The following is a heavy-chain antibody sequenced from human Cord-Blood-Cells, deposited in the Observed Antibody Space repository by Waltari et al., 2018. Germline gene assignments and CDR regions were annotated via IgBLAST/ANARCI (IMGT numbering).Heavy chain of an antibody. CDR3: ARGTSSSAYYYYGMDV. CDR1: GGTFSSYA. Sequence: QVQLVQSGAEVKKPGSSVTVSCKASGGTFSSYAISWVRQAPGQGLEWRGGMIPIFGTANYAQKFQGRVTITADKSTSTAYMELSSLRSEDTAVYYCARGTSSSAYYYYGMDVWGQGTTVTVSS. J-gene: IGHJ6*02. V-gene: IGHV1-69*06. CDR2: MIPIFGTA. D-gene: IGHD6-6*01.